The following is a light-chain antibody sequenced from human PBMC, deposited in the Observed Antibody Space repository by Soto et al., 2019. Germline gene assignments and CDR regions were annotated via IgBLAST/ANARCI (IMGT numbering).Light chain of an antibody. J-gene: IGKJ4*01. CDR2: GAS. CDR1: QSVRGS. Sequence: IVLTQSPATLSLSPGESATLYCRASQSVRGSLAWYQQKPGQAPRLLIYGASNRATGIPARFSGSGSGTDFTLTISRLEPEDFAVYYCQQYGSAPCTFGGGTKVDIK. CDR3: QQYGSAPCT. V-gene: IGKV3-20*01.